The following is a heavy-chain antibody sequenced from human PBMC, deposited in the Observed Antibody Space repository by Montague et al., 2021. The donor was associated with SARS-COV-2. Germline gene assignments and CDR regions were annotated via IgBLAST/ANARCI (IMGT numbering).Heavy chain of an antibody. CDR2: FDPEDVET. CDR1: GYNHFQIT. J-gene: IGHJ3*01. CDR3: TTYSISGVVIYAFAF. Sequence: SVRVSCKVSGYNHFQITIHWVRQAPGKGLEWMGSFDPEDVETAYTETLKGRVAMTADSSTETAYMELTNLTSDDTAVYYCTTYSISGVVIYAFAFWGQGTVVTVSS. V-gene: IGHV1-24*01. D-gene: IGHD3-3*01.